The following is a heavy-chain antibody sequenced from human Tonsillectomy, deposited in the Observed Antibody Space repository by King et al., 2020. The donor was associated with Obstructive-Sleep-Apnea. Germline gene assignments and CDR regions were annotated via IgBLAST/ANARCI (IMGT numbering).Heavy chain of an antibody. Sequence: VQLVESGGGVVQPGRSLRLSCAASGFTFSSYGMHWVRQAPGKGLEWVAVIWYDGSNKYYADSVKGRFTISRDNSKNTLYLQMNSLRAEDTAVYYCAKDAEGLAVAGTDNWFDPWGQGTLVTVSS. V-gene: IGHV3-33*06. J-gene: IGHJ5*02. CDR3: AKDAEGLAVAGTDNWFDP. D-gene: IGHD6-19*01. CDR1: GFTFSSYG. CDR2: IWYDGSNK.